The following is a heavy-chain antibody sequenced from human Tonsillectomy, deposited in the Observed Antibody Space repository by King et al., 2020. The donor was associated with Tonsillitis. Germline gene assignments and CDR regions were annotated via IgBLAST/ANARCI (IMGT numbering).Heavy chain of an antibody. CDR3: ARHDSSGYYFNWYFDL. CDR2: IYTSGST. D-gene: IGHD3-22*01. CDR1: GGSISSYY. Sequence: QLQESGPGLVKPSETLSLTCSVSGGSISSYYWSWIRQPAGKGLEWTGRIYTSGSTNYNPSLKSRVTMSVDTSKNQFSLKLSSVTAADTAVYYCARHDSSGYYFNWYFDLWGRGTLVTVSS. J-gene: IGHJ2*01. V-gene: IGHV4-4*07.